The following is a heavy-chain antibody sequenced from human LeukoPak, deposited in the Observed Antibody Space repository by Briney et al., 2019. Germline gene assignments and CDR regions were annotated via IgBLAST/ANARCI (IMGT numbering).Heavy chain of an antibody. V-gene: IGHV3-48*03. CDR1: GFPFSSYE. CDR2: IDSGGITI. J-gene: IGHJ4*02. Sequence: GGSLRLSCEGSGFPFSSYETNWLRQAPGKGLEWVSHIDSGGITIYYADSVKGRFTISRDNAKNSIYLQMDSLRVEDTAIYYCARGSVGDLLDYWGQGTPVTVSS. D-gene: IGHD4-17*01. CDR3: ARGSVGDLLDY.